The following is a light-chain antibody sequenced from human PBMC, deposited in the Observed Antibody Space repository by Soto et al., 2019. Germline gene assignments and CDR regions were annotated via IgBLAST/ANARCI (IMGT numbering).Light chain of an antibody. CDR1: QGVDTN. CDR2: GAS. J-gene: IGKJ2*01. Sequence: EIVMRQSPATLSVSPGESATLSCRASQGVDTNLAWYQQKPGQTPRPLIYGASTRATGAPDRVAGSGSGTQFTLTISSLQSEDFAIYYCQQYHDWPRTFGQGTKVDIK. CDR3: QQYHDWPRT. V-gene: IGKV3-15*01.